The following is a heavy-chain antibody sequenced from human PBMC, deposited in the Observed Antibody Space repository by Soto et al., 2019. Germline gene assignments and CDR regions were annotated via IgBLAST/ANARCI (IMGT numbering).Heavy chain of an antibody. D-gene: IGHD5-12*01. CDR3: ARGGNTVSTMLFGFDY. CDR2: IYYSGST. J-gene: IGHJ4*02. CDR1: GGSISSGDYY. V-gene: IGHV4-30-4*01. Sequence: PSETLALTCTVSGGSISSGDYYWSWIRQPPGKGLEWIGYIYYSGSTYYNPSLKSRVSISVDTSKKQFSLKLSSVTAADTAVYYCARGGNTVSTMLFGFDYWGQGTLVTVSS.